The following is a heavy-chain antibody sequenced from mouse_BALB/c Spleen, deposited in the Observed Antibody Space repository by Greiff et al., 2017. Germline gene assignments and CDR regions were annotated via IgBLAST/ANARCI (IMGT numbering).Heavy chain of an antibody. J-gene: IGHJ1*01. CDR1: GFTFSSYA. V-gene: IGHV5-9-3*01. Sequence: DVMLVESGGGLVKPGGSLKLSCAASGFTFSSYAMSWVRQTPEKRLEWVATISSGGSYTYYPDSVKGRFTISRDNAKNTLYLQMSSLRSEDTAMYYCARHGDYDRYFDVWGAGTTVTVSS. D-gene: IGHD2-4*01. CDR2: ISSGGSYT. CDR3: ARHGDYDRYFDV.